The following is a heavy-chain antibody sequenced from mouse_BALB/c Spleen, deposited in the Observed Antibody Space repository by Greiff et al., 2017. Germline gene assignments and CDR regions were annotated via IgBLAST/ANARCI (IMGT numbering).Heavy chain of an antibody. CDR2: IWAGGST. V-gene: IGHV2-9*02. CDR1: GFSLTSYG. J-gene: IGHJ4*01. Sequence: VQLQLSGPGLVAPSQSLSITCTVSGFSLTSYGVHWVRQPPGKGLEWLGVIWAGGSTNYNSALMSRLSISKDNSKSQVFFKMNSLQANDTAIYYCARDGYDAMDYWGQGTSVTVSS. CDR3: ARDGYDAMDY.